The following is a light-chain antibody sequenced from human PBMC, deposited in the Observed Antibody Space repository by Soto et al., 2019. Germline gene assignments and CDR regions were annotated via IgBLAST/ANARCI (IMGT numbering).Light chain of an antibody. Sequence: QSVLTQPPSASGSPGQSVTISCTGTSSDVGGYNYVSWYQQHPGKAPTLVIYEVSEQPSGVPDRFSGSKSGNTASLTVSGLQAEDEAHYYCSSYAGSNNFVVFGGGTKLTVL. CDR3: SSYAGSNNFVV. CDR2: EVS. J-gene: IGLJ2*01. V-gene: IGLV2-8*01. CDR1: SSDVGGYNY.